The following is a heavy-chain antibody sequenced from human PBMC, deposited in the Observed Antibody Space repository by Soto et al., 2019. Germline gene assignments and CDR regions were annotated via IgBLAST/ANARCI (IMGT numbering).Heavy chain of an antibody. CDR1: GFTFSSYA. Sequence: PGGSLRLSCAASGFTFSSYAMSWVRQAPGKGLEWDSAISGSGGSTYYADSVKGRFTISRDNSKNTLYLQMNSLRAEDTAVYYCAKDLYYDSSGYYNPPFDYWGQGTLVTVSS. V-gene: IGHV3-23*01. J-gene: IGHJ4*02. CDR3: AKDLYYDSSGYYNPPFDY. D-gene: IGHD3-22*01. CDR2: ISGSGGST.